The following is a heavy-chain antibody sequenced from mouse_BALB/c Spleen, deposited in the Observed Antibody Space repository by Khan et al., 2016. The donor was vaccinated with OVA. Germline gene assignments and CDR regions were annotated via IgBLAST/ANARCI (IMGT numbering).Heavy chain of an antibody. CDR3: ARVGNCGYVDV. Sequence: QIQLVQSGPELKKPGETVKISCKASGYTFTNYGINWVKQAPGKGLKWMGWINTYTGAPTYADDFKGRFAFSLETSASTAYLQINNLKNEDTATYFCARVGNCGYVDVWGEGTTVTVSS. V-gene: IGHV9-3-1*01. J-gene: IGHJ1*01. D-gene: IGHD2-1*01. CDR1: GYTFTNYG. CDR2: INTYTGAP.